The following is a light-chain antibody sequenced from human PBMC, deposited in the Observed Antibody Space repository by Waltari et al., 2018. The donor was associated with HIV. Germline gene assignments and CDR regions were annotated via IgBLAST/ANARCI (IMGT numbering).Light chain of an antibody. V-gene: IGLV3-1*01. CDR2: QYN. J-gene: IGLJ2*01. CDR1: TLGDRY. CDR3: QAWDSSTVL. Sequence: SYELTQPPSVSVSPGQTASITCSGDTLGDRYACWYQQRPGQAPVLFIYQYNRRPLGIPERFSGSKSGNTATLTISGTQAMDEADYFCQAWDSSTVLFGGGTKLTVL.